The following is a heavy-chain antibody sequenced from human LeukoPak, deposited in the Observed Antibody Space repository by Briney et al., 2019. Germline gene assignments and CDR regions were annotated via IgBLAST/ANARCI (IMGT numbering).Heavy chain of an antibody. CDR2: ISAYNGNT. Sequence: ASVKVSCKASGYTFTSCGISWVRQAPGQGLEWMGWISAYNGNTNYAQKLQGRVTMTTDTSTSTAYMELRSLRSDDTAVYYCARDVFTGTSGAFDIWGQGTMVTVSS. CDR3: ARDVFTGTSGAFDI. V-gene: IGHV1-18*01. J-gene: IGHJ3*02. D-gene: IGHD1-14*01. CDR1: GYTFTSCG.